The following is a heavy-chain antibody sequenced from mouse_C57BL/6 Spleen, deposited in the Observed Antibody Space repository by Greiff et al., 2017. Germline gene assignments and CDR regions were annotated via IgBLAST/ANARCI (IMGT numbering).Heavy chain of an antibody. V-gene: IGHV1-15*01. CDR3: TRSPYYYGSSSLYAMDD. D-gene: IGHD1-1*01. J-gene: IGHJ4*01. CDR1: GYTFTDYE. CDR2: IDPETGGT. Sequence: VQLQQSGAELVRPGASVTLSCTASGYTFTDYEMHWVKQTPVHGLEWIGAIDPETGGTAYNQKFKGKAILTADKSSSTAYMELRSLTSEDSAVYYWTRSPYYYGSSSLYAMDDWGQGTSVTVSS.